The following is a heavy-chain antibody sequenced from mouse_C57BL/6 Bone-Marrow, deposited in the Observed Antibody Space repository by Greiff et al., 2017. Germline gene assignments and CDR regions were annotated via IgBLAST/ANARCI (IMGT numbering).Heavy chain of an antibody. CDR3: ARSCGYYLFY. Sequence: QVQLQQSGAELVKPGASVKLSCKASGYTFTSYWMHWVKQRPGQGLEWIGMIHPNSGSTNYNEKFKSKATLTVDKSSSTAYMQLSSLTSEDSAVYDCARSCGYYLFYWGQGTSVTVSS. CDR1: GYTFTSYW. D-gene: IGHD2-3*01. J-gene: IGHJ4*01. V-gene: IGHV1-64*01. CDR2: IHPNSGST.